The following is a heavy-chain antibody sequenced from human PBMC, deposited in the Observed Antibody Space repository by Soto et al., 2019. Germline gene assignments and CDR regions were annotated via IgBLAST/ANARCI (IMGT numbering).Heavy chain of an antibody. CDR1: GGSISSSNW. J-gene: IGHJ4*02. CDR2: SYHSGST. D-gene: IGHD6-19*01. V-gene: IGHV4-4*02. CDR3: ARVAVAGTRVDY. Sequence: QVQLQESGPGLVKPSGTLSLTCAVSGGSISSSNWWSWVRQPPGKGLEWIGESYHSGSTNNNQSLKRRVTISVDKSKNQFSLKLSSVTAADKAVDYCARVAVAGTRVDYWGQGTLVTVSS.